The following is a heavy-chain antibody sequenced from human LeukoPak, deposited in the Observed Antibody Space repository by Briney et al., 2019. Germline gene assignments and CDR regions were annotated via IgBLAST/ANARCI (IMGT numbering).Heavy chain of an antibody. CDR1: GDSTNTCG. V-gene: IGHV1-18*04. Sequence: ASVKVSCKASGDSTNTCGVAWVRQAPGQGLEWIGWISPYSAYTKYADALQGRVTMTTDTSTTTSYMELRSLRSDDTAVYFCANVAKGRYFFYYMDAWGKGTTVTVS. CDR3: ANVAKGRYFFYYMDA. J-gene: IGHJ6*03. CDR2: ISPYSAYT.